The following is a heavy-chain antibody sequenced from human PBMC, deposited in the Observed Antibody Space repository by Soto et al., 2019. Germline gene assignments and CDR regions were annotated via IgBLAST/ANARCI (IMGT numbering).Heavy chain of an antibody. D-gene: IGHD3-10*01. CDR2: ISAYNGNT. Sequence: QVQLVQSGAEVKKPGASVKVSCKASGYTFTSYGISWVRQAPGQGLEWMGWISAYNGNTNYAQKLQGRVTMTTDTSTSTAYMELRSLRSYDTAVYYCARDTLYYYGSGMNCWFYPWGQGTLVTVSS. CDR3: ARDTLYYYGSGMNCWFYP. V-gene: IGHV1-18*04. J-gene: IGHJ5*02. CDR1: GYTFTSYG.